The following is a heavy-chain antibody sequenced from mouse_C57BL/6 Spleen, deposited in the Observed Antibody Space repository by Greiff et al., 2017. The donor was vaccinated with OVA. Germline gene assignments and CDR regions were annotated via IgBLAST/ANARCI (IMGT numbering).Heavy chain of an antibody. CDR2: ISSGSSTI. J-gene: IGHJ1*03. CDR3: ERERLINTGVEGYFDV. CDR1: GFTFSDYG. D-gene: IGHD1-1*01. V-gene: IGHV5-17*01. Sequence: EVQLVESGGGLVKPGGSLKLSCAASGFTFSDYGMHWVRQAPEKGLEWVAYISSGSSTIYYADTVKGRFTISRDNAKNTLFLQMTSLRSEDTAMYYCERERLINTGVEGYFDVWGTGTTVTVSS.